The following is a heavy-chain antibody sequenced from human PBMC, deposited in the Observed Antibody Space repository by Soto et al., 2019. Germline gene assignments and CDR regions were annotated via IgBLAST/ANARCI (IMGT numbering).Heavy chain of an antibody. D-gene: IGHD3-22*01. CDR3: ARGVGDSSGYSGPYYFDY. CDR2: IYYSGST. CDR1: GGSISSYY. Sequence: SETLSLTCTVSGGSISSYYWSWIRQPPGKGLEWIGYIYYSGSTNYNPSLKSRVTISVDTSKNQFSLKLSSVTAADTAVYYCARGVGDSSGYSGPYYFDYWGQGTLVTVSS. J-gene: IGHJ4*02. V-gene: IGHV4-59*01.